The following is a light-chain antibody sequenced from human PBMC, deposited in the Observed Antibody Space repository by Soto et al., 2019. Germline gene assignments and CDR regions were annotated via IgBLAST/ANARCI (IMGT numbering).Light chain of an antibody. CDR1: QSLSTN. CDR2: GAS. V-gene: IGKV3-15*01. J-gene: IGKJ4*01. Sequence: EVVMTQSPATLSVSPGERATLSCRARQSLSTNLALCQQKPGQAPRLLIYGASTRATGVPAKFSCRGSGTEFTLTINSLQSEDFAVYYCQQYDKWPPLTFGGGTKVEIK. CDR3: QQYDKWPPLT.